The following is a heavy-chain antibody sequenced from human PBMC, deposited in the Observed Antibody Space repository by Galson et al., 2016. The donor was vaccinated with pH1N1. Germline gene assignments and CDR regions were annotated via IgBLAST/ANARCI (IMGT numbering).Heavy chain of an antibody. CDR3: ARYVWFGEQWDY. J-gene: IGHJ4*02. D-gene: IGHD3-10*01. CDR2: FDPEDGET. Sequence: SVKVSCKVSGYSLSELSIHWVRQAPGKGLEWMGGFDPEDGETIYAQKFQGRVTMTTDTSTSTAYMELRSLRSDDTAVYYCARYVWFGEQWDYWGQGTLVTVSS. V-gene: IGHV1-24*01. CDR1: GYSLSELS.